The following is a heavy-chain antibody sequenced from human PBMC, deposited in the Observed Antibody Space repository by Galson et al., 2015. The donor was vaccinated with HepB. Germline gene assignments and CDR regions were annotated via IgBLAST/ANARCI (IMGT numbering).Heavy chain of an antibody. CDR1: GGTFSSYA. Sequence: SVKVSCKASGGTFSSYAISWVRQAPGQGLEWMGGIIPIFGTANYAQKFQGRVTITADESTSTAYMELSSLRSEDTAVYYCARVRASSSGYWGGGWFDPWGQGTLVTVSS. V-gene: IGHV1-69*13. CDR2: IIPIFGTA. CDR3: ARVRASSSGYWGGGWFDP. D-gene: IGHD6-13*01. J-gene: IGHJ5*02.